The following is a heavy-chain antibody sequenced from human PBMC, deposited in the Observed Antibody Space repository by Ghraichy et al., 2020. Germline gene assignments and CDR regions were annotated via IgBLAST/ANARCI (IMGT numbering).Heavy chain of an antibody. CDR3: ARAQYSLFDY. CDR1: GGSVSSGSYF. J-gene: IGHJ4*02. D-gene: IGHD5-18*01. V-gene: IGHV4-61*01. Sequence: SETLSLTCTVSGGSVSSGSYFWSWIRQPPGKGLEWIGYMYYSGGSTNYNPSLKSRVTISVDTSKNQFSLKLSSVTAADTAVYYCARAQYSLFDYWGQGTLVTVS. CDR2: MYYSGGST.